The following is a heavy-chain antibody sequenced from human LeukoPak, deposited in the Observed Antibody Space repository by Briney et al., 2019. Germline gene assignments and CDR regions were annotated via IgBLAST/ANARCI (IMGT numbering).Heavy chain of an antibody. Sequence: GGSLRLSCAASGFTVSNNYMIWVRQAPGKGLEWVSLIYSNGVTNYADSVKGRFTISRDNSKNTLYLQMNSLRAEDTAVYYCAREPLDSYYYGSGSPLDFWGQGTLVTVSS. V-gene: IGHV3-53*01. CDR1: GFTVSNNY. CDR3: AREPLDSYYYGSGSPLDF. J-gene: IGHJ4*02. D-gene: IGHD3-10*01. CDR2: IYSNGVT.